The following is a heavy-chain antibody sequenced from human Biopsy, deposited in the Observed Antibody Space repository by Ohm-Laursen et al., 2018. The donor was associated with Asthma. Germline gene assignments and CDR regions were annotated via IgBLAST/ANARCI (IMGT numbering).Heavy chain of an antibody. CDR1: GYTFTSYY. CDR2: INPSGGST. Sequence: SSVKVSCKVSGYTFTSYYMHWVRQAPGQGLEWMGIINPSGGSTSYAQKFQGRVTMARDTFTSTVYMELSSLRSEDTAVYYCARAGALIVGATMGYWGQGTLVTVSS. CDR3: ARAGALIVGATMGY. V-gene: IGHV1-46*01. D-gene: IGHD1-26*01. J-gene: IGHJ4*02.